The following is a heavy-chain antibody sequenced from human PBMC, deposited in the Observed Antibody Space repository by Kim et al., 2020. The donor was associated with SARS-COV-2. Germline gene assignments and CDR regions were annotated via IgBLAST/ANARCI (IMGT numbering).Heavy chain of an antibody. CDR1: GGTFSSYA. D-gene: IGHD6-19*01. CDR3: ARVGYSAPTAGADLGDYYSYYGMDV. V-gene: IGHV1-69*13. J-gene: IGHJ6*02. CDR2: IIPIFGTA. Sequence: SVKVSCKASGGTFSSYAISWVRQAPGQGLEWMGGIIPIFGTANYAQKFQGRVTITADESTSTAYMELSSLRSEDTAVYYCARVGYSAPTAGADLGDYYSYYGMDVWGQGTTVTVSS.